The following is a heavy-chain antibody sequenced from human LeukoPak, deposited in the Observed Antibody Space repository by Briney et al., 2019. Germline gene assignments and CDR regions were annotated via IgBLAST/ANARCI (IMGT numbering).Heavy chain of an antibody. J-gene: IGHJ4*02. V-gene: IGHV1-69*01. CDR3: ASGDYRIAAAGTYYFDY. Sequence: ASVKVSCKASGGTFSSYAISWVRQAPGQGLEWMGGIIPIFGTANYAQKFQGRVTITADESTSTAYMELSSLRSEDTAVYYYASGDYRIAAAGTYYFDYWGQGTLVTVSS. CDR2: IIPIFGTA. D-gene: IGHD6-13*01. CDR1: GGTFSSYA.